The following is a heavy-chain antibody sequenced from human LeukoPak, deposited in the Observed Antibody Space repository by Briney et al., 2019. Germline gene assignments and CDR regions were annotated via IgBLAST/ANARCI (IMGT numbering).Heavy chain of an antibody. D-gene: IGHD2-2*01. CDR2: IIPIFGTA. J-gene: IGHJ6*03. Sequence: SVKVSCKASGGTFSSYAISWVRQAPGQGLEWMGGIIPIFGTANYAQKFQGRVTITTDESTSTAYMELSSLRSEDTAVYYCVRAPIVVVPAATTYYYYYYYMDVWGKGTTVTVSS. CDR3: VRAPIVVVPAATTYYYYYYYMDV. V-gene: IGHV1-69*05. CDR1: GGTFSSYA.